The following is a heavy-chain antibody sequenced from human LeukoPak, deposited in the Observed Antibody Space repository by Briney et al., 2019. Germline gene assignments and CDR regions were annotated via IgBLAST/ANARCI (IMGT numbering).Heavy chain of an antibody. CDR2: ISGSGGDT. CDR3: ATQRSGWHYFDY. J-gene: IGHJ4*02. V-gene: IGHV3-23*01. Sequence: SGGSLRLSCAASGFTFSIYAMTWVRQAPGKGLEWVSGISGSGGDTYYAASVKGRFTISRDNSKNTLNLQMNSLRAEDTAVYYCATQRSGWHYFDYWGQGTLVTVSS. D-gene: IGHD6-19*01. CDR1: GFTFSIYA.